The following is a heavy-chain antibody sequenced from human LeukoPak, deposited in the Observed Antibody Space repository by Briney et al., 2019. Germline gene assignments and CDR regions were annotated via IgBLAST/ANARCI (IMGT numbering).Heavy chain of an antibody. CDR2: FDPEDGET. D-gene: IGHD2-15*01. Sequence: ASVKVSCKVSGYTLTELSMHWVRQAPGKGLEWMGGFDPEDGETNYAQKFQGRVTMTEDTSTDTAYMELSSLRSEDTAVYYCATGVVAATPIDYWGQGTLVTVSS. CDR3: ATGVVAATPIDY. CDR1: GYTLTELS. V-gene: IGHV1-24*01. J-gene: IGHJ4*02.